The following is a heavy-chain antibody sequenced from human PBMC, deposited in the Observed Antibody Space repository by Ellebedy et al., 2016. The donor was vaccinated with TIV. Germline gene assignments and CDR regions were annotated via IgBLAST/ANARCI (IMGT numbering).Heavy chain of an antibody. CDR3: ARPTNPDSGYSFNHDYGMDV. D-gene: IGHD5-12*01. CDR1: GYTFTGYY. CDR2: INPNSGGT. V-gene: IGHV1-2*02. J-gene: IGHJ6*02. Sequence: AASVKVSCKASGYTFTGYYMHWVRQAPGQGLEWMGWINPNSGGTNYAQKFQGRVTMTRDTSISTAYMEVSRLRSDDTAVYYCARPTNPDSGYSFNHDYGMDVWGQGTTVTVSS.